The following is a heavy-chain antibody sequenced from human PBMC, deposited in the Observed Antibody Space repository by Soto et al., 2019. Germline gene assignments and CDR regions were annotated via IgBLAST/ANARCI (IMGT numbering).Heavy chain of an antibody. D-gene: IGHD6-13*01. Sequence: QVQLVESGGGVVQPGRSLRLSCAASGFTFSSYGMHWVRQAPGKGLEWVAVIWYDGSNKYYADSVKGRFTISRDNSKNTLYLQMNRLRAEDTAVYYCARMASSSYYDYFDYWGQGTLVTVSS. J-gene: IGHJ4*02. V-gene: IGHV3-33*01. CDR1: GFTFSSYG. CDR3: ARMASSSYYDYFDY. CDR2: IWYDGSNK.